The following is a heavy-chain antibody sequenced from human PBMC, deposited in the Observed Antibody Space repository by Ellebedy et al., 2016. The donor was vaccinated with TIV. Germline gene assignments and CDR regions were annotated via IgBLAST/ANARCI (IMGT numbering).Heavy chain of an antibody. CDR2: IYYSGST. CDR1: GGSISSGGYY. D-gene: IGHD1-26*01. V-gene: IGHV4-31*03. Sequence: SETLSLTCTVSGGSISSGGYYWSWIRQHPGKGLEWIGYIYYSGSTYYNPSLKSRVTISVDTSKNQFSLKLSSVTAADTAVYYCARTVTEWGGNYFDYWGQGTLVTVSS. J-gene: IGHJ4*02. CDR3: ARTVTEWGGNYFDY.